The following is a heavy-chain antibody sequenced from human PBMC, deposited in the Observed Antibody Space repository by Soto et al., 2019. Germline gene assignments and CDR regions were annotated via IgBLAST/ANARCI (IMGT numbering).Heavy chain of an antibody. J-gene: IGHJ5*02. D-gene: IGHD2-2*02. Sequence: QVQLVQSGAEVKKPGSSVKVSCKASGGTFSRYAISWVRQAPGQGLEWMGGIIPIFGTANYAQKFQGRVTITADKSTSTAYMELSSLRSEDTAVYYCARAPPIVVVPSAIRGGWFDPWGQGTLVTVSS. CDR2: IIPIFGTA. V-gene: IGHV1-69*06. CDR1: GGTFSRYA. CDR3: ARAPPIVVVPSAIRGGWFDP.